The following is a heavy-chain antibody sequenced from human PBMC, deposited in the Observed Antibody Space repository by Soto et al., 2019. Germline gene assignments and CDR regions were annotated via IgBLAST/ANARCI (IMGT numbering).Heavy chain of an antibody. Sequence: SVKVSCKASGCTFSNYVISWVRQAPGQGLECMGGIIPISGRANYAQKLQGRLTITADESTSTVYLELSSLRSDDTAVYYCARGWNDFPHWGQGTLVTVS. CDR3: ARGWNDFPH. V-gene: IGHV1-69*13. D-gene: IGHD1-1*01. J-gene: IGHJ4*02. CDR2: IIPISGRA. CDR1: GCTFSNYV.